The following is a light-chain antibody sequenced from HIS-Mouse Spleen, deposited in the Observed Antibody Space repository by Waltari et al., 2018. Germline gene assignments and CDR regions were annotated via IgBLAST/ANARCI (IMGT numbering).Light chain of an antibody. Sequence: SYVLTQPPSVSVAPGKTARITCGGNNIGSKSVHWYQQKTGQGPVLVVYDDSDRPSGTPERFSGSNSGNTATLTISRVEAGDEADYYCQVWDSSSDHVVFGGGTKLTVL. CDR1: NIGSKS. CDR3: QVWDSSSDHVV. V-gene: IGLV3-21*03. J-gene: IGLJ2*01. CDR2: DDS.